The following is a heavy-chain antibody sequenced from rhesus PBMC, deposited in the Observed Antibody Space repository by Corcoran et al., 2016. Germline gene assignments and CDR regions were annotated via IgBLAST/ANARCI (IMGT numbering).Heavy chain of an antibody. D-gene: IGHD6-25*01. CDR3: AIGYSGSSFDY. CDR1: GGSISDSYR. Sequence: QVQLQESGPGVVKPSETLSLTCAVSGGSISDSYRWSWIRHPPGKGLVWIGYIYGSSTSTNDNPSLNSRVTISKDTSKNQFSLKLSSVTAADMAVYYCAIGYSGSSFDYWGQGVLVTVSS. J-gene: IGHJ4*01. CDR2: IYGSSTST. V-gene: IGHV4S10*01.